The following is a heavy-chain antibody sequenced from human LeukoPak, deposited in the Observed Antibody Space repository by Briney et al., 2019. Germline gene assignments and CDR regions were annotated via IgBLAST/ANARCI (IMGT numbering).Heavy chain of an antibody. CDR2: INPNSGGT. J-gene: IGHJ5*02. Sequence: VASVKVSCKAPGYTFTGYYMHWVRQAPGQGLEWMGRINPNSGGTNYAQKFQGRVTMTRDTSISTAYMELSRLRSDDTAVYYCARDLSSIAAAGNNWFDPWGQGTLVTVSS. CDR3: ARDLSSIAAAGNNWFDP. V-gene: IGHV1-2*06. D-gene: IGHD6-13*01. CDR1: GYTFTGYY.